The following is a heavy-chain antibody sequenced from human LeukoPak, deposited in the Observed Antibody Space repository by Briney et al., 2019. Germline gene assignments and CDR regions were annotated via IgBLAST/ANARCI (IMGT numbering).Heavy chain of an antibody. V-gene: IGHV4-61*08. Sequence: SETLSLTCTVSGGSISSGGYYWSWIRQPPGKGLEWIGYIYYSGSTNYNPSLKSRVTISVDTSKNQFSLKLSSVTAADTAVYYCARAYGGTPFEYYFDYWGQGTLVTVTS. CDR1: GGSISSGGYY. CDR2: IYYSGST. CDR3: ARAYGGTPFEYYFDY. D-gene: IGHD4-23*01. J-gene: IGHJ4*02.